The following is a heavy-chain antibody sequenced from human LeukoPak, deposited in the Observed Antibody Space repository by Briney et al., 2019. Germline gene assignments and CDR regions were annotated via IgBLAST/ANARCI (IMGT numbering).Heavy chain of an antibody. CDR3: ARDIVVVPAAYSLGMDV. CDR1: GYTFTSYY. CDR2: INPSGGST. Sequence: ASVKVSCKASGYTFTSYYMHWVRQAPGQGLEWMGLINPSGGSTSYAQKFQGRVTMTRDTSTSTVYMELSSLRSEDTAVYYCARDIVVVPAAYSLGMDVWGKGTTVTVSS. V-gene: IGHV1-46*01. D-gene: IGHD2-2*01. J-gene: IGHJ6*04.